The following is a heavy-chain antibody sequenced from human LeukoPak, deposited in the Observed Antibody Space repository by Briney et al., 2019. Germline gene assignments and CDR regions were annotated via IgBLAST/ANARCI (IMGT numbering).Heavy chain of an antibody. Sequence: GGSLRLSCAAYGFTFSNYGMHWVRQAPGNVLEWVAVISYDESDKYYADSVKGRFTISRDNSKNTLYLQMNSLRPEDTAVYYCAKGVVAATNAAYYGMDVWGQGTTVTVSS. V-gene: IGHV3-30*18. J-gene: IGHJ6*02. CDR1: GFTFSNYG. D-gene: IGHD2-15*01. CDR3: AKGVVAATNAAYYGMDV. CDR2: ISYDESDK.